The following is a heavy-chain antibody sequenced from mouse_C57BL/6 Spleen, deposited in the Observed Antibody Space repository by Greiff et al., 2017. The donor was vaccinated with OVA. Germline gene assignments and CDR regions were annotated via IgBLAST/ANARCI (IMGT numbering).Heavy chain of an antibody. CDR1: GFSFNTYA. J-gene: IGHJ4*01. D-gene: IGHD4-1*01. CDR2: IRSKSNNYAT. V-gene: IGHV10-1*01. CDR3: VRHGRRGYAMDY. Sequence: EVQLQESGGGLVQPKGSLKLSCAASGFSFNTYAMNWVRQAPGKGLEWVARIRSKSNNYATYYADSVKDRFTISRDDSESMRYLQVNNLKTEDTAMYYCVRHGRRGYAMDYWGQGTSVTVSS.